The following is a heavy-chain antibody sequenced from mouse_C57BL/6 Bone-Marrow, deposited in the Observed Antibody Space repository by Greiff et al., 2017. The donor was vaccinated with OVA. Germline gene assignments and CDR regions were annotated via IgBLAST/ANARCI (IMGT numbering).Heavy chain of an antibody. CDR2: ISNLAYSI. CDR3: ARHGITTVVAQEYFDV. Sequence: EVQLQESGGGLVQPGGSLKLSCAASGFTFSDYGMAWVRQAPRKGPEWVAFISNLAYSIYYADTVTGRFTISRENAKNTLYLEMSSLRSEDTAMYYCARHGITTVVAQEYFDVWGTGTTVTVSS. D-gene: IGHD1-1*01. CDR1: GFTFSDYG. V-gene: IGHV5-15*01. J-gene: IGHJ1*03.